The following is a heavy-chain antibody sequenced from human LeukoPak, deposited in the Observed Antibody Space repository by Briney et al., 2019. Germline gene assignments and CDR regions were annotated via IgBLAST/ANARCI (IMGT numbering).Heavy chain of an antibody. V-gene: IGHV3-64*01. Sequence: GGSLRLSCAASGFTFSSYAMHWVRQAPGKGLEYVSAISSNGGSTYYANSVKGRFTISRDNSKNTLYLQMGSLRAEDMAAYYCARELGGNSVGVDDWGQGTLVTVSS. CDR3: ARELGGNSVGVDD. J-gene: IGHJ4*02. D-gene: IGHD4-23*01. CDR2: ISSNGGST. CDR1: GFTFSSYA.